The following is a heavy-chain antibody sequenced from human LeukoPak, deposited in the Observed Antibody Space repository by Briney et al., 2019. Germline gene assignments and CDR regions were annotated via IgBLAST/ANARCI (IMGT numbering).Heavy chain of an antibody. V-gene: IGHV1-69*10. J-gene: IGHJ3*02. D-gene: IGHD2-2*01. Sequence: PVWGSCTAFGGTFSTYALSWVRQAPGHGREWRGGIIPIFGIEQYAQKFQGRVTITADKSTSTAYMELSSLRSEDTAVYYCASCIVVVPAAIGSCACDIWGQGTMVSVSS. CDR1: GGTFSTYA. CDR3: ASCIVVVPAAIGSCACDI. CDR2: IIPIFGIE.